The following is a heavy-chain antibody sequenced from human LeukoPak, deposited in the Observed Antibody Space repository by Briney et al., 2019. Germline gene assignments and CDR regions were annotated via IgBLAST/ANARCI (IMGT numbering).Heavy chain of an antibody. CDR1: GGSISSYY. CDR3: ARGRAAAGVFGYYYYYYMDV. D-gene: IGHD6-13*01. CDR2: IYYSGST. J-gene: IGHJ6*03. Sequence: SETLSLTCTVSGGSISSYYWSWIRQPPGKGLEWIGYIYYSGSTNYNPSLKSRVTISVDTSKNQFSLKLSSVTAADTAVYYCARGRAAAGVFGYYYYYYMDVWGKGTTVTVSS. V-gene: IGHV4-59*01.